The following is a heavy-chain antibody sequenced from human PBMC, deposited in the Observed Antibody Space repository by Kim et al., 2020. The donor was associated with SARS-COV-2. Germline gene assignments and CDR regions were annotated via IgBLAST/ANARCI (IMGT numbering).Heavy chain of an antibody. Sequence: GGSLRLSCAVSGFTFSNYDMIWVRQAPGRGLEWVSGSVGVGGSTYYAESVKSRFTISRDNSKNTLFLQMYRLRAEDTAVYYCAQRAYDYWGQGTLVTVSS. CDR1: GFTFSNYD. CDR3: AQRAYDY. J-gene: IGHJ4*02. V-gene: IGHV3-23*01. CDR2: SVGVGGST.